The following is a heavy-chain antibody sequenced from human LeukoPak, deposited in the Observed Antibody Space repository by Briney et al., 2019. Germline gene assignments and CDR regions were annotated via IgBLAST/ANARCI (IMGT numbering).Heavy chain of an antibody. J-gene: IGHJ3*02. CDR3: AKLHYGILTGYFPDAFDI. CDR2: ISGSGGST. V-gene: IGHV3-23*01. CDR1: GFTFSSYA. D-gene: IGHD3-9*01. Sequence: GGSLRLSCAASGFTFSSYAMSWVRQAPGKGLEWVSAISGSGGSTYYADSVKGRFTISRDNSKNTLYLQMNSLRAEDTAVYYCAKLHYGILTGYFPDAFDIWGQGTMVTVSS.